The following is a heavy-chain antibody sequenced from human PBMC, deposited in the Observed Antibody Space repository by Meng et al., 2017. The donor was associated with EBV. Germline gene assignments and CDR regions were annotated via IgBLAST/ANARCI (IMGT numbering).Heavy chain of an antibody. J-gene: IGHJ4*02. V-gene: IGHV1-69*01. D-gene: IGHD3-10*01. CDR3: ASESGRGYTPDY. CDR1: GGPLIYYA. Sequence: VQLVHSAAEVKKPGSSVKVACKTPGGPLIYYAISWVRQAPGQGLEWLGGFLPRLGAPNYAQKFHGRVKITADESTSTHYMDLSSLRSEDTAIYYCASESGRGYTPDYWGQGTLVTVSS. CDR2: FLPRLGAP.